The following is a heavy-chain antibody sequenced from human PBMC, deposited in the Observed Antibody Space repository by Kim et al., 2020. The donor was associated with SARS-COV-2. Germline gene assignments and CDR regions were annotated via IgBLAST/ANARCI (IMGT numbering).Heavy chain of an antibody. Sequence: GGSLRLSCSASGFTLSHFWMTWLRQAPGKGLEWVANINYDGGETEYLDSVKGRFTISRDNAKTSLFLQMNSLRTDDTAVYSCARGRGWFDAWGQGPLVTVSS. CDR1: GFTLSHFW. CDR2: INYDGGET. J-gene: IGHJ5*02. V-gene: IGHV3-7*03. CDR3: ARGRGWFDA.